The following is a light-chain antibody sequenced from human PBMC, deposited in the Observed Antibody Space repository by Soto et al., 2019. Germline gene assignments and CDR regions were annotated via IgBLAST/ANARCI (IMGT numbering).Light chain of an antibody. Sequence: IVFTQFPATLCLSPVDGATLSCRVSQSVSCYLAWYQQKRGQAPRLLIYDSSNRATGIPARFSGTGSGTDFSLTISSLEPEDFAVYYCQQHSSWPLTFGGGTKVDIK. V-gene: IGKV3-11*01. J-gene: IGKJ4*01. CDR3: QQHSSWPLT. CDR1: QSVSCY. CDR2: DSS.